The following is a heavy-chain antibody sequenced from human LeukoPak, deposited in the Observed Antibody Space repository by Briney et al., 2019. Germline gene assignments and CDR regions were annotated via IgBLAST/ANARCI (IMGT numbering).Heavy chain of an antibody. Sequence: SETLSLTCAVYGGSFSGYYWSWIRQPPGKGLEWIGEINHSGSTNYNPSLKSRVTISVDTSKNQFSLKLSSVTAADTAVYYCARPEWELLNDAFDIWGQGTMVTVSS. CDR1: GGSFSGYY. CDR3: ARPEWELLNDAFDI. CDR2: INHSGST. J-gene: IGHJ3*02. V-gene: IGHV4-34*01. D-gene: IGHD1-26*01.